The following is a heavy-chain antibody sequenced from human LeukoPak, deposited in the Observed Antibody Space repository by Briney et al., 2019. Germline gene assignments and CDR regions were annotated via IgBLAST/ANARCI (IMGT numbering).Heavy chain of an antibody. J-gene: IGHJ3*02. CDR1: GFTFSYYG. CDR2: ISSSSSTI. CDR3: ARGRGQGAFDI. V-gene: IGHV3-48*01. Sequence: GGSLRLSCAASGFTFSYYGMNWVRQAPGKGLEWVSYISSSSSTIYYADSVKGRFTISRDNAKNSLYLQMNSLRAEDTAVYYCARGRGQGAFDIWGQGTMVTVSS.